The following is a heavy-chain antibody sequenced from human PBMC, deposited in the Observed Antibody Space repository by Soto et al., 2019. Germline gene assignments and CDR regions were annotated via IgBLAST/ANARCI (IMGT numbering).Heavy chain of an antibody. Sequence: VKGSCKASGGTLSGYAISWVRQAPGRGLEWMGGIIPIFGTANYAQKFQGRVTITADESTSTAYMELSSLRSEDTAVYYCARGEPLVGGPTDADNWFDPWGQGTLVTVSS. CDR1: GGTLSGYA. CDR2: IIPIFGTA. V-gene: IGHV1-69*01. J-gene: IGHJ5*02. D-gene: IGHD3-16*01. CDR3: ARGEPLVGGPTDADNWFDP.